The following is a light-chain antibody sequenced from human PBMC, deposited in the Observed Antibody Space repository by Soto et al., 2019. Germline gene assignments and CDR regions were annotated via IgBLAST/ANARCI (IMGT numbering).Light chain of an antibody. CDR2: RAS. V-gene: IGKV1-5*03. Sequence: DMQMTQSPSTLSASVGDRVTITCRASQNIVDWLAWYQQKPGKAPKLLVYRASSLDSGVPSRFSGSGSGTEFTLTLSSLQPDDFATYYCQQYDSFRNFGGGTKVQMK. CDR1: QNIVDW. CDR3: QQYDSFRN. J-gene: IGKJ4*01.